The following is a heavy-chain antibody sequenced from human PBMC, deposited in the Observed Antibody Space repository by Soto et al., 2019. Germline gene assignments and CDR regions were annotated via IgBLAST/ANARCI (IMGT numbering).Heavy chain of an antibody. Sequence: QVQLVQSGAEVKKPGASVKVSCEASGYTFTDYYIHWVRQAPGQGLEWMGWINPNSGGTKYAQKFQDRVTMTKDTSISTGYMELSRLTSDETAVYYCARAKGKRPDDSWGKGTMVTVCS. V-gene: IGHV1-2*02. J-gene: IGHJ4*02. CDR2: INPNSGGT. CDR3: ARAKGKRPDDS. CDR1: GYTFTDYY.